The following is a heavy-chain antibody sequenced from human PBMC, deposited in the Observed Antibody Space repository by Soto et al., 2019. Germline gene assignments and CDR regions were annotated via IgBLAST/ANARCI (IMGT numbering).Heavy chain of an antibody. D-gene: IGHD2-15*01. CDR3: ARVSVPRYCSGGSCYRVIDAFDI. V-gene: IGHV3-21*01. J-gene: IGHJ3*02. Sequence: GGSLRLSCAASGFTFSSYSMNWVRQAPGKGLKWVSSISSSSSYIYYADSVKGRFTISRDNAKNSLYLQMNSLRAEDTAVYYCARVSVPRYCSGGSCYRVIDAFDIWGQGTMVTVSS. CDR2: ISSSSSYI. CDR1: GFTFSSYS.